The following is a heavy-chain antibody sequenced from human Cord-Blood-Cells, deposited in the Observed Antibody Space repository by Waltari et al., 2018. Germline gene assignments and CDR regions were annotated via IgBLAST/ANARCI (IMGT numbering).Heavy chain of an antibody. J-gene: IGHJ2*01. CDR2: INPNRGGT. V-gene: IGHV1-2*04. CDR1: GYTFTGYY. CDR3: ARGGVPAAILKDWYFDL. D-gene: IGHD2-2*02. Sequence: QVQLVQSGAEVKKPGASVKVSCKASGYTFTGYYMHWVRQAPGPGLEWMGWINPNRGGTNYAQKFQGWVTMTRDTSISTAYMELSRLRSDDTALYYCARGGVPAAILKDWYFDLWGRGTLVTVSS.